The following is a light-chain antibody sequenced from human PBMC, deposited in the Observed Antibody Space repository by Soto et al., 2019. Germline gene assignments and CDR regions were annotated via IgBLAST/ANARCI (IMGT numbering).Light chain of an antibody. V-gene: IGKV1-5*03. CDR1: QSISNS. CDR2: KAS. CDR3: RQYVSYPVT. Sequence: DIQMTQSPSTLSASVGDRVTITCRASQSISNSLAWYQQKPGKAPNLLIYKASSLESGVPSRFSGSGSGTEFPLTIGSLQPDDVATYYCRQYVSYPVTFGGGTKVEMK. J-gene: IGKJ4*01.